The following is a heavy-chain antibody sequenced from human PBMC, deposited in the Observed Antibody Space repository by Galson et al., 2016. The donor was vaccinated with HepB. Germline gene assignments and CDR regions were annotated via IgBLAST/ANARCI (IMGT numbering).Heavy chain of an antibody. CDR2: IYSGGST. J-gene: IGHJ4*02. CDR3: ARGIGYSYG. Sequence: SLRLSCAASGFTVRSNYMSWVRQAPGKGLEWVSVIYSGGSTYYTDSVKGRFTISRDSSKNTLYLQMNSLRAEDTAVYYCARGIGYSYGGGQGTLVTVSS. V-gene: IGHV3-53*01. D-gene: IGHD5-18*01. CDR1: GFTVRSNY.